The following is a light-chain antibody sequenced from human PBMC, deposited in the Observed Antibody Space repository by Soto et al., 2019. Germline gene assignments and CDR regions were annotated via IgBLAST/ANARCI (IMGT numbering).Light chain of an antibody. J-gene: IGKJ4*01. CDR2: DAS. CDR3: QQHYRTPLT. Sequence: DIQMTQSPSSLSASVGDRVTIACRASQSINIYLSWYQQEPGKAPKLLMYDASSLQSGVPSRFSGSGSGTHFTLTISSLQREDFATYYCQQHYRTPLTFGGGTKVEIK. CDR1: QSINIY. V-gene: IGKV1-39*01.